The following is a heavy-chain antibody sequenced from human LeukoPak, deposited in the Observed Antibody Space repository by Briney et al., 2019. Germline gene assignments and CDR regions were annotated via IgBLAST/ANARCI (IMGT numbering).Heavy chain of an antibody. CDR1: GYTFTGYY. CDR2: INPNSGGT. J-gene: IGHJ5*02. D-gene: IGHD3-10*01. CDR3: AGVKYYGSGSYLPTNWFDP. V-gene: IGHV1-2*02. Sequence: ASVKVSCKASGYTFTGYYMHWVRQAPGQGLEWMGWINPNSGGTNYAQKFQGRVTMTRDTSISTAYMELSRLRSDDTAVYYCAGVKYYGSGSYLPTNWFDPWGQGTLVTVSS.